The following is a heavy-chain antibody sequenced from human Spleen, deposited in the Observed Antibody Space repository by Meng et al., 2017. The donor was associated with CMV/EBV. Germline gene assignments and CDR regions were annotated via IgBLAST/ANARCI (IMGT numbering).Heavy chain of an antibody. CDR3: AKVLGFGVVTHYGKDV. J-gene: IGHJ6*02. Sequence: GGSLRLSCAASGFIFDDYAMHWVRQAPGKGLEWVSAISGSGGSTYYADAVKGRFTISRDNSKNTLYLQMNSLRAEDTAVYYCAKVLGFGVVTHYGKDVWGQGTTVTVSS. D-gene: IGHD3-3*01. CDR1: GFIFDDYA. CDR2: ISGSGGST. V-gene: IGHV3-23*01.